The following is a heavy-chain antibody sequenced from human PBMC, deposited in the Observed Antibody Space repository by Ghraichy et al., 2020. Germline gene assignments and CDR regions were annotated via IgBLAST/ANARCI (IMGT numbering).Heavy chain of an antibody. CDR2: ISYDGSNK. Sequence: GGSLRLSCAASGFTFSSYGMHWVRQAPGKGLEWVAVISYDGSNKYYADSVKGRFTISRDNSKNTLYLQMNSLRAEDTAVYYCAKDLIWVARDYYDRGGAFDYWGQGTMVTVSS. CDR3: AKDLIWVARDYYDRGGAFDY. D-gene: IGHD3-22*01. J-gene: IGHJ3*01. CDR1: GFTFSSYG. V-gene: IGHV3-30*18.